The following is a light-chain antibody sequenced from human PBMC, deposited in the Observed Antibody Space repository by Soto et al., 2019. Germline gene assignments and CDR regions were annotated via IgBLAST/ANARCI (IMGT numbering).Light chain of an antibody. CDR1: SSDVGRYKY. CDR2: DVS. CDR3: CSYAGRYSVV. J-gene: IGLJ2*01. Sequence: QSALTQPRSVSGSPGQSVTISCTGTSSDVGRYKYVSWYQQPPGKAPKLMIYDVSERPSGVPDRFSGSKSGNTASLTISGRQAEDEADYYCCSYAGRYSVVFGGGTQLTVL. V-gene: IGLV2-11*01.